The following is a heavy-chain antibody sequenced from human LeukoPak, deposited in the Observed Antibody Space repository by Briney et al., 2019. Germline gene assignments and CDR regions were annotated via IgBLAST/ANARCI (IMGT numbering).Heavy chain of an antibody. CDR1: GGSITSTNY. Sequence: SETLSLTCGVSGGSITSTNYWTWVRQPPGKGLEWIGEVNLQGSTTYNPSLMGRVAISVDMSENHISLQLTSVTAADTAVYYCAREGGPYRPLDYSGQGTLVTVSS. CDR2: VNLQGST. V-gene: IGHV4-4*02. J-gene: IGHJ4*02. CDR3: AREGGPYRPLDY.